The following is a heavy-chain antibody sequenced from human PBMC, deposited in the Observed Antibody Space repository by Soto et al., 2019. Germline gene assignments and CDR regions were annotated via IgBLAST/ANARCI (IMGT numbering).Heavy chain of an antibody. J-gene: IGHJ4*02. CDR2: ITHSGST. Sequence: SETLSLTCSVSGDSVTSGDYYWTWVRQSPGKGLEWIGEITHSGSTNYNPSLKSRVTISVDTSKNQFSLKLSSVTAADTAVYYCARRGLGAAVAGYDYWGQGTLVTVSS. CDR3: ARRGLGAAVAGYDY. D-gene: IGHD6-19*01. V-gene: IGHV4-34*01. CDR1: GDSVTSGDYY.